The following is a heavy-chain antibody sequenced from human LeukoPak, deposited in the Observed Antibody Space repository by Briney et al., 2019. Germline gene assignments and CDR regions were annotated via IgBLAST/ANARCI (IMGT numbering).Heavy chain of an antibody. CDR1: GFTFSYYS. CDR2: ITTSDTTI. V-gene: IGHV3-48*01. CDR3: AKYRGYDFDAFDI. J-gene: IGHJ3*02. D-gene: IGHD5-12*01. Sequence: YPGGSLRLSCAASGFTFSYYSMHWVRQAPGKGLEWISFITTSDTTIYYADSVKGRFTISRDNAKNSLFLQMNSLRAEDTAVYYCAKYRGYDFDAFDIWGQGTMVTVSS.